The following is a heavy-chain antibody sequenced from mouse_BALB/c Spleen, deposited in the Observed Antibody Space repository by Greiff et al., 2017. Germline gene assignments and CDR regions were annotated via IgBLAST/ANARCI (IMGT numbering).Heavy chain of an antibody. Sequence: VKVVESGAELAKPGASVKMSCKASGYTFTSYWMHWVKQRPGQGLEWIGYINPSTGYTEYNQKFKDKATLTADKSSSTAYMQLSSLTSEDSAVYYCASGGRVYDFDYWGQGTTLTVSS. J-gene: IGHJ2*01. CDR1: GYTFTSYW. CDR2: INPSTGYT. CDR3: ASGGRVYDFDY. D-gene: IGHD2-12*01. V-gene: IGHV1-7*01.